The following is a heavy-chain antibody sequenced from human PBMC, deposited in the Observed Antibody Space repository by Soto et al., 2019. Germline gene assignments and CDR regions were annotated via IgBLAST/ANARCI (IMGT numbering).Heavy chain of an antibody. CDR2: FYYSGST. D-gene: IGHD5-12*01. Sequence: PSETLSLTCTVSGGPISSSSYYWGWIRQSPGKGLEWIGSFYYSGSTYYSPSLKSRVTVSGDTSKKQISLRLSSVTAADTAVYYCARISVASRYMDVWGKGSTVPVSS. J-gene: IGHJ6*03. CDR1: GGPISSSSYY. CDR3: ARISVASRYMDV. V-gene: IGHV4-39*01.